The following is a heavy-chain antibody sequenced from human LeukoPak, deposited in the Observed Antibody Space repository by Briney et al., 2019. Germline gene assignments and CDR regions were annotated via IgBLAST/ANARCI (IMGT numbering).Heavy chain of an antibody. CDR2: IYSGGST. Sequence: GVSLTLSCTASGFTVSSNYMSWVRQAPGKGLEGVSVIYSGGSTYYADSVKGRFTNSRDNSKNTLYLQMNSLRAEDTAVYYCARERQQLRWFDPWGQGTLVTVSS. CDR1: GFTVSSNY. D-gene: IGHD6-13*01. V-gene: IGHV3-66*02. J-gene: IGHJ5*02. CDR3: ARERQQLRWFDP.